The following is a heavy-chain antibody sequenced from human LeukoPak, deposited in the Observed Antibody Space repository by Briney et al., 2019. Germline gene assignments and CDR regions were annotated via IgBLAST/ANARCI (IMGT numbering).Heavy chain of an antibody. CDR3: ARDQYCTNGVCYKYFQH. V-gene: IGHV3-48*01. CDR1: GFTFSSYS. J-gene: IGHJ1*01. D-gene: IGHD2-8*01. CDR2: ISSSSSTI. Sequence: GGSLRLSCAASGFTFSSYSMNWVRQAPGKGLEWVSYISSSSSTIYYADSVKGRFTISRDNAKNSLYLQMNSLRAEDTAVYYCARDQYCTNGVCYKYFQHWGQGTLVTVSS.